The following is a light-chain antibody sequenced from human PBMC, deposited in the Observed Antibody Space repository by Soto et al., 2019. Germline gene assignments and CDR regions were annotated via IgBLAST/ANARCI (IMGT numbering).Light chain of an antibody. V-gene: IGKV4-1*01. CDR1: QSVLYSSNNKNY. J-gene: IGKJ4*01. CDR2: WAS. CDR3: QQYYSTPRALT. Sequence: DIVMTQSPDSLAVSLGERATINCKSSQSVLYSSNNKNYLAWYQQKPGQPPKLLIYWASTRESGVPDRFSGSESGTDFTLTISSLQAEDVAVYYCQQYYSTPRALTFGGGTKVEIK.